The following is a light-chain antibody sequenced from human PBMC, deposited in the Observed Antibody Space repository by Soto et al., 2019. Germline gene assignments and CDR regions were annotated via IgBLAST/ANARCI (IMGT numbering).Light chain of an antibody. J-gene: IGKJ2*01. Sequence: DIVMTQSPDSLAVSLGERATINCKSSQSVLYSSNNKNYLAWYQQRPGQPPKLLIYWASTRESGVPDRFSGRGSGKDFTLTITSLQADDGAVYYCKKYESTPPTFGQGTKLEIK. CDR1: QSVLYSSNNKNY. CDR3: KKYESTPPT. V-gene: IGKV4-1*01. CDR2: WAS.